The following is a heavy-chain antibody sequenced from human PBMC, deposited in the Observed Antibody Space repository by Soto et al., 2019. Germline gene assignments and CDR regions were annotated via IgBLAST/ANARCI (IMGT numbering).Heavy chain of an antibody. CDR3: ARLSSSPTSTYFDY. Sequence: SETLSLTCTVSGGSISSSSYYWGWIRQPPGKGLEWIGSIYYSGSTYYNPSLKSRVTISVDTSKNQFSLKLSSVTAADTAVYYCARLSSSPTSTYFDYWGQGTLVTVSS. D-gene: IGHD6-6*01. CDR2: IYYSGST. J-gene: IGHJ4*02. CDR1: GGSISSSSYY. V-gene: IGHV4-39*01.